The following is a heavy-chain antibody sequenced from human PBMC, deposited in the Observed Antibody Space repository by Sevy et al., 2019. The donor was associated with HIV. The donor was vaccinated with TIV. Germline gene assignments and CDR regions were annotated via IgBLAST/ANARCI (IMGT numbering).Heavy chain of an antibody. V-gene: IGHV1-8*01. CDR1: GYTFTSYD. D-gene: IGHD1-26*01. CDR3: ARGLKRGQVGAPFFDY. Sequence: ASVKVSCKASGYTFTSYDINWVRQATGQGLEWMGWMNPNSGNTGYAQKFQGRVTMTRNTSISTAYMELRSLRSEDTAVYYCARGLKRGQVGAPFFDYWGQGTLVTVSS. J-gene: IGHJ4*02. CDR2: MNPNSGNT.